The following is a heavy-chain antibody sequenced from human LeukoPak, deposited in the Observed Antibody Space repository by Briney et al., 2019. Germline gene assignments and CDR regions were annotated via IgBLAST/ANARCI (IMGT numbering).Heavy chain of an antibody. D-gene: IGHD5-24*01. Sequence: GGCLRLSWAAAGFTFSDYTPNWVRQAPGKGLEWVASISSIGRFIYYADSLKGRFTISRDNDKESVHLQVVSLRAEDTAVYYCVKETHTMGPSFDYWGQGTLVTVSS. CDR2: ISSIGRFI. J-gene: IGHJ4*02. CDR3: VKETHTMGPSFDY. CDR1: GFTFSDYT. V-gene: IGHV3-21*01.